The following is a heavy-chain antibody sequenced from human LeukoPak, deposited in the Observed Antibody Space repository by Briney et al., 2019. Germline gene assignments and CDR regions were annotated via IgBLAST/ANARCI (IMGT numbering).Heavy chain of an antibody. CDR3: ARLGVAVTTSGWGAFDI. J-gene: IGHJ3*02. CDR2: INHSGST. V-gene: IGHV4-34*01. Sequence: GSLRLSCAASGFTFDDYGMSWVRQAPGKGLEWIGEINHSGSTNYNPSLKSRVTISVDTSKNQFSLKLSSVTAADTAVYYCARLGVAVTTSGWGAFDIWGQGTMVTVSS. CDR1: GFTFDDYG. D-gene: IGHD4-17*01.